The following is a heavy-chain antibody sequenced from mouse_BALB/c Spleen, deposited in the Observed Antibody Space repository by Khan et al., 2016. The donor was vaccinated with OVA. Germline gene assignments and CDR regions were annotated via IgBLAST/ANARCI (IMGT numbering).Heavy chain of an antibody. CDR2: IWSVGST. D-gene: IGHD2-4*01. Sequence: QVQLKESGPGLVQPSQSLSITCTVSGFSLTSYGVHWVRQSPGKGLEWLGVIWSVGSTDYNAAFISRLNISTDNSKSQAFFKMNSLQANDTAIYYGARNYDYDDGLAYWGQGTLVTVSA. J-gene: IGHJ3*01. V-gene: IGHV2-2*02. CDR3: ARNYDYDDGLAY. CDR1: GFSLTSYG.